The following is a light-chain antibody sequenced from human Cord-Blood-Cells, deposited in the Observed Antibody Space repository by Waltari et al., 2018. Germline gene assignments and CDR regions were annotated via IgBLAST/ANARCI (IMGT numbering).Light chain of an antibody. CDR1: GTDDDGYHY. CDR3: SSYTSSSTYV. CDR2: EVS. Sequence: QSALTQPHSVSGSAGQSITISCTGTGTDDDGYHYVSWYQQHPGKAPKLMIYEVSNRPSGVSNRFSGSKSGNTASLTISGLQAEDEADYYCSSYTSSSTYVFGTGTKVTVL. V-gene: IGLV2-14*01. J-gene: IGLJ1*01.